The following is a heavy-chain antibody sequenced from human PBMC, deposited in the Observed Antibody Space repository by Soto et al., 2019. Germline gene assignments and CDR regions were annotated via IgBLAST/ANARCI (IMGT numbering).Heavy chain of an antibody. CDR2: FSRSGTTK. V-gene: IGHV3-48*03. J-gene: IGHJ6*02. CDR3: ARDGPDIAAGSYYGMDV. Sequence: TSSRYETNLVRQAPGKGLELVSYFSRSGTTKYYADSVKGRFTISRDNANCSLYLQMNSLRAEDTAIYYCARDGPDIAAGSYYGMDVWGQGTTVTVS. CDR1: TSSRYE. D-gene: IGHD2-15*01.